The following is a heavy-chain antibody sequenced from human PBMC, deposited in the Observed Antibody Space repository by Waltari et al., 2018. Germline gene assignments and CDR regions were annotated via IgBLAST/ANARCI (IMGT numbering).Heavy chain of an antibody. V-gene: IGHV3-23*01. CDR3: AKDSTWGSSSLDYFDY. CDR1: GFTFSSYA. D-gene: IGHD6-13*01. J-gene: IGHJ4*02. Sequence: EVQLLESGGGLVQPGGSLRLSCAASGFTFSSYAMSWVRQAPGKGLEWVSAISGSGGSTYSADSVKGRFTISRDNSKNTLYLQMNSLRAEDTAVYYCAKDSTWGSSSLDYFDYWGQGTLVTVSS. CDR2: ISGSGGST.